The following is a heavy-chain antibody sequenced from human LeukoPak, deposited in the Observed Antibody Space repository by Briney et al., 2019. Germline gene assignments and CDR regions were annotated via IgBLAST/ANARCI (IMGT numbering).Heavy chain of an antibody. CDR2: ISGSGGST. CDR1: GFTFSSYA. CDR3: AKVGEFYYGSGSYPDY. D-gene: IGHD3-10*01. V-gene: IGHV3-23*01. Sequence: GGSLRLSCAASGFTFSSYAMSWVRQAPGKGLEWVSAISGSGGSTYYADSVKGRFTISRDNSKNTLYLQMNSLRAEDTALYYCAKVGEFYYGSGSYPDYWGQGTLVTVSS. J-gene: IGHJ4*02.